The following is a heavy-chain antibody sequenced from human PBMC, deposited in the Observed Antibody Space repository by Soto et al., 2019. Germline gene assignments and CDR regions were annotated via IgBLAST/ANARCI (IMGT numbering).Heavy chain of an antibody. D-gene: IGHD1-20*01. CDR3: ARGDNWNYVDY. J-gene: IGHJ4*02. CDR2: ISAYNGNT. Sequence: ASVKVSCKASGYTFSTYGINWVRQAPGQGLEWMGWISAYNGNTNNAQNFQGRVTMTTDTSTSTAYMELGSLRSDDTAVYYCARGDNWNYVDYWGQGTLVTVSS. CDR1: GYTFSTYG. V-gene: IGHV1-18*01.